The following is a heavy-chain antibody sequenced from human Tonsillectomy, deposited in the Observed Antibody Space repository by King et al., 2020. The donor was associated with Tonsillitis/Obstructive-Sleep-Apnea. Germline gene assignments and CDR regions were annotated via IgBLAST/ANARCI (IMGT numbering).Heavy chain of an antibody. CDR3: AKSWGYDFWSGYYYFDF. Sequence: VQLVESGGGLVQPGGSLRLSCAASGFSFSSYAMSWVRQAPGKGLEWVSAISGSGGSTYYADSVKGRFTISRDTSKNTLYLQMNSLRAEDTAVYYCAKSWGYDFWSGYYYFDFWGQGTLVTVSS. J-gene: IGHJ4*02. CDR2: ISGSGGST. CDR1: GFSFSSYA. D-gene: IGHD3-3*01. V-gene: IGHV3-23*04.